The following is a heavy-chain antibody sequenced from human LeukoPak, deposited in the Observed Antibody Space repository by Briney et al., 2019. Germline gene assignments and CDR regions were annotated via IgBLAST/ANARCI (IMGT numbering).Heavy chain of an antibody. CDR2: INHSGST. V-gene: IGHV4-34*01. CDR1: GGSFGDFY. Sequence: SETLSLTCAVSGGSFGDFYWSWIRQPPGKGLKWMGEINHSGSTNYNPSLKSRVTISVDTSKNQFSLKLSSVTAADTAVYYCARLTYDFWSGYYPNWFDPWGQGTLVTVSS. CDR3: ARLTYDFWSGYYPNWFDP. D-gene: IGHD3-3*01. J-gene: IGHJ5*02.